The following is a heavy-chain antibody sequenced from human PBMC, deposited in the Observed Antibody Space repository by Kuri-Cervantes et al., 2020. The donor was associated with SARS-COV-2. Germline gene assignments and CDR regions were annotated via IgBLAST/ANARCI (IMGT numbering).Heavy chain of an antibody. D-gene: IGHD3-16*01. CDR1: GGSISSGSYY. J-gene: IGHJ1*01. CDR2: IYTSGST. CDR3: AKVGGHREYFQN. Sequence: SETLSLTCTVSGGSISSGSYYWSWIRQPAGKGLEWIGRIYTSGSTNYNPSLKSRVTISVDTSKNQFSLKLSSVTAADTAVYYCAKVGGHREYFQNWGQGTLVTVSS. V-gene: IGHV4-61*02.